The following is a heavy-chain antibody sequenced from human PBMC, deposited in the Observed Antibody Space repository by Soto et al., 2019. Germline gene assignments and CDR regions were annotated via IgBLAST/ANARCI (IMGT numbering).Heavy chain of an antibody. J-gene: IGHJ4*02. D-gene: IGHD6-19*01. V-gene: IGHV4-59*01. CDR3: ARNVAVPGAHIDY. CDR1: GGSISGSY. Sequence: SETLSLTCSVSGGSISGSYWSWIRQSPGKGLEWLGYVYYTGSTNYSPSLRSRVSISVDTSKNEFSLRLSSVTAADTAVYFCARNVAVPGAHIDYWGQGTQVTVSS. CDR2: VYYTGST.